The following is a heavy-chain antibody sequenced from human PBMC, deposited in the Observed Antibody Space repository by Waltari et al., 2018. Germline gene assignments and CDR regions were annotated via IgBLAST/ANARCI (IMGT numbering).Heavy chain of an antibody. CDR2: SNPNSGAT. D-gene: IGHD7-27*01. Sequence: QVQMVQSGAEVKKPGASVKVSCKASGYSFTAYYLHWVRQAPGQGLEWMGRSNPNSGATTDAQMFQGRVTMTRDTSISTAYMEVTGLRPDDTAVYYCARVLSTVQLGIFAYWGQGTVVTVSS. V-gene: IGHV1-2*06. J-gene: IGHJ4*02. CDR1: GYSFTAYY. CDR3: ARVLSTVQLGIFAY.